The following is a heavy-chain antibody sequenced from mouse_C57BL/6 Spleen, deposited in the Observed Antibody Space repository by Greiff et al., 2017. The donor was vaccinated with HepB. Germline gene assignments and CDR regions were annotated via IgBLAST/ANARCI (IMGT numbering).Heavy chain of an antibody. J-gene: IGHJ2*01. CDR1: GYTFTSYW. CDR2: IYPSDSET. D-gene: IGHD2-1*01. CDR3: ARGGVYYGNFLDY. Sequence: QVQLQQPGAELVRPGSSVKLSCKASGYTFTSYWMDWVKQRPGQGLEWIGNIYPSDSETHYNQKFKDKATLTVDKSSSTAYMQLSSLTSEDSAVYYCARGGVYYGNFLDYWGQGTTLTVSS. V-gene: IGHV1-61*01.